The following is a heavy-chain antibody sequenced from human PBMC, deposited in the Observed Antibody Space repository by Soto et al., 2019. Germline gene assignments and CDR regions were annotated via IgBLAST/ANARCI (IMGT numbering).Heavy chain of an antibody. V-gene: IGHV1-69*08. J-gene: IGHJ4*02. CDR1: GGTFSSYT. D-gene: IGHD6-19*01. CDR2: IIPILGIA. CDR3: ARDSSGWSGYFDY. Sequence: QVQLVQSGAEVKKPGSSVKVSCKASGGTFSSYTISWVRQAPGQGLEWMGRIIPILGIANYAQKFQGRVTITADKSTSTAYMELSSLRSEDTAVYYCARDSSGWSGYFDYWGQGTLFTVSS.